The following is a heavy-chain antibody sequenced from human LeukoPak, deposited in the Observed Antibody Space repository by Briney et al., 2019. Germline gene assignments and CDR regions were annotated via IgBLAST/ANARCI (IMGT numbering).Heavy chain of an antibody. D-gene: IGHD1-26*01. CDR2: INPNSGGT. CDR3: ARDDWELRGAFDY. J-gene: IGHJ4*02. CDR1: GYTFTGYY. Sequence: ASVKVSFKASGYTFTGYYMHWVRQAPGQGLEWMGWINPNSGGTNYAQKFQGRVTMTRDTSISTAYMELSRLRSDDTAVYYCARDDWELRGAFDYWGQGTLVTVSS. V-gene: IGHV1-2*02.